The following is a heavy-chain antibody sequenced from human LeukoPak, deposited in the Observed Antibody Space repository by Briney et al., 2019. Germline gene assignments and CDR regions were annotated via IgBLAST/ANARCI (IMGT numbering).Heavy chain of an antibody. CDR1: GFTFSSYA. D-gene: IGHD1-26*01. J-gene: IGHJ4*02. Sequence: PGGSLRLSCAASGFTFSSYAMSWVRQALGKGLEWVSAISGSGGSTYYADSVKGRFTISRDNSKNTLYLQMNSLRAEDTAVYYCAKDVVGAINYFDYWGQGTLVTVSS. CDR3: AKDVVGAINYFDY. CDR2: ISGSGGST. V-gene: IGHV3-23*01.